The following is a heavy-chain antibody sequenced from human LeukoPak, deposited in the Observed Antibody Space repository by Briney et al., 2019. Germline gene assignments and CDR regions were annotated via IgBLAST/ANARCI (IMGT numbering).Heavy chain of an antibody. V-gene: IGHV3-66*01. CDR3: ARADWFGDLLKGYYFDY. CDR1: GFTVSTNY. Sequence: PGGSLRLSCAASGFTVSTNYMSWLRQAPGKGLEWVSVIYSGGSIYYVDSVKGRFTISRDNSKNTLYLQMNSLRAEDTAVYYCARADWFGDLLKGYYFDYWGQGTLVTVSS. J-gene: IGHJ4*02. D-gene: IGHD3-10*01. CDR2: IYSGGSI.